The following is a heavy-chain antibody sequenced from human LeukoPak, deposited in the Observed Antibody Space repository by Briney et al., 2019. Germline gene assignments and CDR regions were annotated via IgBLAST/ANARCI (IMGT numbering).Heavy chain of an antibody. D-gene: IGHD5-18*01. Sequence: SETLSLTCSVSGGSISSHYWSWIRQPAGKGLEWIGRVHVTRGTNYNPSLKSRVTMSVDTSKSQFSLRLSSVTAADMAVYYCAWGYSYGYVLWGQGTLVTVSS. V-gene: IGHV4-4*07. CDR2: VHVTRGT. J-gene: IGHJ4*02. CDR3: AWGYSYGYVL. CDR1: GGSISSHY.